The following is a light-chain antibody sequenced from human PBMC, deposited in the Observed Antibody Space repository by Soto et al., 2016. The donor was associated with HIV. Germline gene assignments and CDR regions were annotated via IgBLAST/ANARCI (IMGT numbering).Light chain of an antibody. CDR2: KAS. Sequence: DIQMTQSPSTLSASVGDRVTITCRASQSISSWLAWYQQKPGKAPILLIYKASSLESGVPSRFSGSGSGTEFTLTISSLQPEDFATYYCQQSYSTPPVYTFGLGTKLXIK. CDR3: QQSYSTPPVYT. CDR1: QSISSW. J-gene: IGKJ2*01. V-gene: IGKV1-5*03.